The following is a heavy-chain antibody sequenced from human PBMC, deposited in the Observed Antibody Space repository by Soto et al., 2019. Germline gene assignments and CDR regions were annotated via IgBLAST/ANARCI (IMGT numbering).Heavy chain of an antibody. CDR3: ARYIPVLRYYGMDV. J-gene: IGHJ6*02. V-gene: IGHV3-23*01. Sequence: EVQLLESGGGLVQPGGSLRLSCAASGFTFSSYAMKWVRQAPGTGLEWVSLIGESGTPTDYADSVKGRFTISRDNSGKTLSLEMYSLRAEDTAVYYCARYIPVLRYYGMDVWGQGTTVTVSS. CDR1: GFTFSSYA. D-gene: IGHD5-18*01. CDR2: IGESGTPT.